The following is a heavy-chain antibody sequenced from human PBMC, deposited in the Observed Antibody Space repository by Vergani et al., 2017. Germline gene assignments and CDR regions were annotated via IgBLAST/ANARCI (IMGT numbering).Heavy chain of an antibody. CDR2: ISWNSGSI. CDR1: GVTFDDYA. CDR3: AKGPYFYYYMDV. V-gene: IGHV3-9*01. J-gene: IGHJ6*03. Sequence: EVQLVESGGGLVQPGRSLRLSCAASGVTFDDYAMHWVRQAPGKGLEWVSGISWNSGSIGYADSVKGRFTISRDNAKNSLYLQMNSLRAEDTALYYCAKGPYFYYYMDVWGKGTTVTVSS.